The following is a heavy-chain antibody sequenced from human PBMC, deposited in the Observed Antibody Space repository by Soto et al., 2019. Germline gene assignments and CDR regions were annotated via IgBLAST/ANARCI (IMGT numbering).Heavy chain of an antibody. CDR2: ISSNGVAT. J-gene: IGHJ3*01. CDR1: GFTFSFYA. Sequence: EVQLVESGGGLVQPGGSLRLSCAASGFTFSFYAMHWVRQAPGKGLEYVSAISSNGVATYHANSVNGRFTISRDNSKNTLYRQLGSLRAEDMAVYYCARVVYCTNGVCARSFDLWGQGTLVTVSS. D-gene: IGHD2-8*01. V-gene: IGHV3-64*01. CDR3: ARVVYCTNGVCARSFDL.